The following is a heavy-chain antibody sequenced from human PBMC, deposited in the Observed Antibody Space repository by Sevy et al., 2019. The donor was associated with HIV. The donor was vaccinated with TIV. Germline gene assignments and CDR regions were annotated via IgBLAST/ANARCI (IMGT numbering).Heavy chain of an antibody. D-gene: IGHD2-21*02. Sequence: GGYLRLSCAASGFTVSSNYMSWVRQAPGKGLEWVSVIYSGGSTYYADSVKGRFTISRDNSKNTLYLQMNSLRAEDTAVYYCARQIGDSTTTIDYWGQGTLVTVSS. CDR1: GFTVSSNY. J-gene: IGHJ4*02. CDR3: ARQIGDSTTTIDY. CDR2: IYSGGST. V-gene: IGHV3-53*01.